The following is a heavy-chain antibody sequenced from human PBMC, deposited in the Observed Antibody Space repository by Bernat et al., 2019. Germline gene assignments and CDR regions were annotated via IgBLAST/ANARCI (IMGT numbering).Heavy chain of an antibody. CDR2: IRAYNGNT. J-gene: IGHJ4*02. V-gene: IGHV1-18*01. CDR3: ERGKGYDCWGGISDVNFDY. CDR1: GYTFTSYG. Sequence: QVQLVQSGAEVKKPGASVKVSCKASGYTFTSYGISWVRQAPGQGLEWMGWIRAYNGNTNYAQKHQGRVNMTTDTTTSTGYMELRGLRSYDAAVYYCERGKGYDCWGGISDVNFDYWGQGTLVTVSS. D-gene: IGHD3-3*01.